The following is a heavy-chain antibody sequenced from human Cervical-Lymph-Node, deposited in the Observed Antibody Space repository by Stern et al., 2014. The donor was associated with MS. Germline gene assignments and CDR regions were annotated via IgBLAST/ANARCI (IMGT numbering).Heavy chain of an antibody. J-gene: IGHJ4*02. CDR1: GGSISSGGYY. V-gene: IGHV4-31*03. D-gene: IGHD6-6*01. CDR3: ARDASSRGEQFDY. Sequence: QVQLVQSGPGLVKPSQTLSLTCTVSGGSISSGGYYWSWIRQHPGKGLEWLGYIYYSGSTYYNPSLKSRVTISVDTSKNQFSLKLSSVTAADTAVYYCARDASSRGEQFDYWGQGTLVTVSS. CDR2: IYYSGST.